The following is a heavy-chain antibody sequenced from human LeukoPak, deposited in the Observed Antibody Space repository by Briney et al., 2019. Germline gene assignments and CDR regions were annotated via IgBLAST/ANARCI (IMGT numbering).Heavy chain of an antibody. V-gene: IGHV1-2*02. D-gene: IGHD3-16*02. CDR1: GYSFSGQQ. Sequence: ASVKVSCKASGYSFSGQQIHWVRQAPGQGLEWMGWINPNSGDTKYAQKFQGRVTMTSDTSTSTVYMELSRLSSDDTAVYSCARGAVSGTYRYLYWGQGTLVTVSS. J-gene: IGHJ4*02. CDR3: ARGAVSGTYRYLY. CDR2: INPNSGDT.